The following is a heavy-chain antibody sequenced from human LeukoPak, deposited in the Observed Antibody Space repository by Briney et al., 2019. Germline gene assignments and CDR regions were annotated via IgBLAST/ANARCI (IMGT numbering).Heavy chain of an antibody. CDR2: IYYSGGT. J-gene: IGHJ5*02. D-gene: IGHD3-3*01. Sequence: SETLSLTCTVSGGSISSGGYYWSWIRQHPGKGLEWIGYIYYSGGTYYNPSLKSRVTISVDTSKNQFSLKLSSVTAADTAVYYCARDQVTYYDFWSGSASWFDPWGQGTLVTVSS. V-gene: IGHV4-31*03. CDR1: GGSISSGGYY. CDR3: ARDQVTYYDFWSGSASWFDP.